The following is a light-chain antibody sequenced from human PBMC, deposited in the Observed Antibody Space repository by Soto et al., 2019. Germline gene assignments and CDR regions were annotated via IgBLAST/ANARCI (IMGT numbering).Light chain of an antibody. Sequence: QSVLAQPAAVSGSPGQWLTVSCTGPSSDFGGYDFVSWYQHHTGTPPKRTIYEVTHRPTGVSHRCSGAKYARPVSLSLSAVYGEDKVHYFCGSYLTTTTPEVFGTGTKVT. CDR1: SSDFGGYDF. CDR3: GSYLTTTTPEV. J-gene: IGLJ1*01. V-gene: IGLV2-14*01. CDR2: EVT.